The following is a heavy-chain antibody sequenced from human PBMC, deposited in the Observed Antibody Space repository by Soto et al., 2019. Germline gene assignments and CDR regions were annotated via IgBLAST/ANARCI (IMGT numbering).Heavy chain of an antibody. CDR2: INGEGSTT. V-gene: IGHV3-74*01. CDR3: ARDPRDGYHSPPDY. D-gene: IGHD5-12*01. CDR1: GFTFNSHW. Sequence: EVQLVESGGGLVQPGGSLRLSCVPSGFTFNSHWMHWVRQAPGKGLVWVSRINGEGSTTSYADSVRGRFTISRDNAKNTLYLQMNSLRVEDTAVYYCARDPRDGYHSPPDYWGQGTLVTVSS. J-gene: IGHJ4*02.